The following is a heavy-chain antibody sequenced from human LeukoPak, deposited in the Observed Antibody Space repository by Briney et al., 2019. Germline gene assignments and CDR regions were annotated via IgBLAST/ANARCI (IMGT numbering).Heavy chain of an antibody. J-gene: IGHJ4*02. Sequence: GGSLRLSCAASGFTFSSSAMSWVRQAPGKGLEWLSGISGSGGGTYYADSVKGRFTISRDDSKNTLHLQMHSLRAEDTAVYYCAKSGGSSGWLYWGQGTLVTVSS. CDR1: GFTFSSSA. CDR2: ISGSGGGT. V-gene: IGHV3-23*01. D-gene: IGHD6-19*01. CDR3: AKSGGSSGWLY.